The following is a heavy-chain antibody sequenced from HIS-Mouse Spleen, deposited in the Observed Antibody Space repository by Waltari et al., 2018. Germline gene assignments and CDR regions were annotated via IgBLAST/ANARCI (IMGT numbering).Heavy chain of an antibody. CDR3: ARVYYDFWSGYYY. CDR1: VSTFTSSD. D-gene: IGHD3-3*01. V-gene: IGHV1-8*01. J-gene: IGHJ4*02. Sequence: QVQLVQSGAEVKKPGASVQVSCKASVSTFTSSDTNRVRRATGQGLGWMGWMNPNSGNTGYAQKFQGRVTMTRNTSISTAYMELSSLRSEDTAVYYCARVYYDFWSGYYYWGQGTLVTVSS. CDR2: MNPNSGNT.